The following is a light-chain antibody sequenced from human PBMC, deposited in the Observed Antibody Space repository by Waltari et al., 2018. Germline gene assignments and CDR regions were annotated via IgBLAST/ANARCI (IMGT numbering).Light chain of an antibody. Sequence: EIVLTQSPGTLSLSPGERATLSCRASQSVSSSYLAWYQQKPGQAPRLLIDGASNRATGIPDRFSGSGSGADFTLTISRLEPEDFAVYYCQQNGNSPITFGQGTRLEIK. CDR3: QQNGNSPIT. V-gene: IGKV3-20*01. CDR1: QSVSSSY. CDR2: GAS. J-gene: IGKJ5*01.